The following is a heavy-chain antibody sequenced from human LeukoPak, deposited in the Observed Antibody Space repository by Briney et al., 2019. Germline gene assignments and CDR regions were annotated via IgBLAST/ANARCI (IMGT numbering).Heavy chain of an antibody. CDR2: IYYRGST. CDR3: ARVRLHYFDY. CDR1: GGSISSSSCY. V-gene: IGHV4-39*01. Sequence: SETLSLTCTVSGGSISSSSCYWGWIRQPPGKGLEWIGSIYYRGSTYYNPSLKSRVTISVDMSKNQFSLKLSSVTAADTAVYYCARVRLHYFDYWGQGTLVTVSS. J-gene: IGHJ4*02.